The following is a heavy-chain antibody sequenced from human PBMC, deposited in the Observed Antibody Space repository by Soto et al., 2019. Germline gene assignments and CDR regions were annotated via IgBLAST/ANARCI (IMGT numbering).Heavy chain of an antibody. V-gene: IGHV3-21*01. Sequence: EVQLVESGGGLVKPGGSLRLSCAASGFTFSSYSMNWVRQAPGKGLEWVSSISSSSSYIYYADSVKGRFTISRDNAKNSLYLQMNSLRAEDTAVYYCARDEMAPHWVADYWGQGTLVTVSS. CDR2: ISSSSSYI. D-gene: IGHD2-15*01. CDR1: GFTFSSYS. J-gene: IGHJ4*02. CDR3: ARDEMAPHWVADY.